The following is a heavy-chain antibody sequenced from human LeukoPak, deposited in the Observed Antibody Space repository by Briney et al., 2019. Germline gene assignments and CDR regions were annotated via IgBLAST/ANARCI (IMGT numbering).Heavy chain of an antibody. J-gene: IGHJ4*02. Sequence: GGSLRLSCAASGFTVSSNYINWVRQAPGKGLEWVSLIYGSTSADYADSVKGRFTLSRDTSMNTVYLQMNSLRAEDTAVYYCARLNFGDDYWGQGTLVTVSS. CDR2: IYGSTSA. CDR3: ARLNFGDDY. V-gene: IGHV3-66*01. CDR1: GFTVSSNY. D-gene: IGHD4-17*01.